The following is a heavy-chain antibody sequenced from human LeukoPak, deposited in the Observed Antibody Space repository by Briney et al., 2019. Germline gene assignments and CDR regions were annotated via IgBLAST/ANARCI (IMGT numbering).Heavy chain of an antibody. Sequence: GGSLRLSCAASGFTFSSYSMNWVRQAPGKGLEWVSYISSSSSVYYADSVKGRFTISRDNAKNSLYLQMNSLRAEDTAVYYCTTDGGIGPSPIFDYWGQGTLLTVSS. CDR2: ISSSSSV. J-gene: IGHJ4*02. V-gene: IGHV3-48*01. CDR3: TTDGGIGPSPIFDY. D-gene: IGHD6-13*01. CDR1: GFTFSSYS.